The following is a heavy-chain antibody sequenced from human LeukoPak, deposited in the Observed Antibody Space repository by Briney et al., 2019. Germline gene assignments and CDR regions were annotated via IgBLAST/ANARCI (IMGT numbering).Heavy chain of an antibody. CDR2: INPDSGAT. Sequence: GASVKVSRKASGYRFSASSMHWVRQAPGQGLEWMGWINPDSGATHFAQKFQGRVIMTSDTSISTVYLELSRLRSDDTAVYYCVREGCFSTNCHVIGDDNWIDPWGQGTLVTVSS. V-gene: IGHV1-2*02. D-gene: IGHD2-2*01. CDR1: GYRFSASS. J-gene: IGHJ5*02. CDR3: VREGCFSTNCHVIGDDNWIDP.